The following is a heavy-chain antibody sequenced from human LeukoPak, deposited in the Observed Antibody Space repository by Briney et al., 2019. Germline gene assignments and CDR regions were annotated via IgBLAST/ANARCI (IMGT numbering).Heavy chain of an antibody. V-gene: IGHV4-59*08. CDR1: GGSISNYY. CDR2: VYYSGST. CDR3: TRQLGFCSTTTCETWFDP. Sequence: SETLSLTCTVSGGSISNYYWSWIRQPPGKGLEWIGYVYYSGSTNYNPSLKSRVTISVDTSKNQFSLKLSSVTAADTAVYYCTRQLGFCSTTTCETWFDPWGQGTLVTVSS. D-gene: IGHD2-2*01. J-gene: IGHJ5*02.